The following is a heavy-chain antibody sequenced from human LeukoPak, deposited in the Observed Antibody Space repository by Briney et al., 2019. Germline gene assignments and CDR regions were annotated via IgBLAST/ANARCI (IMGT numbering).Heavy chain of an antibody. CDR3: ARDLGVYDYVWGSYRYSHWFDP. CDR2: IYHSGST. D-gene: IGHD3-16*02. Sequence: SETLSLTCTVSGGSISSYYWSWIRQPPGKGLEWIGSIYHSGSTYYNPSLKSRVTISVDTSKNQFSLKLSSVTAADTAVYYCARDLGVYDYVWGSYRYSHWFDPWGQGTLVTVSS. CDR1: GGSISSYY. V-gene: IGHV4-38-2*02. J-gene: IGHJ5*02.